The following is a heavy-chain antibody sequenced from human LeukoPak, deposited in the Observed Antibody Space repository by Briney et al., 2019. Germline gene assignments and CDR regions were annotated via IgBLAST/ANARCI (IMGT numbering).Heavy chain of an antibody. CDR3: ATDHLRRAAGTVGAFDI. D-gene: IGHD6-13*01. Sequence: AASVKVSCKASGYTFTSYYMHWVRQAPGQGLEWMGIINPSGGSTSYAQKFQGRVTMTEDTSTDTAYMELSSLRSEDTAVYYCATDHLRRAAGTVGAFDIWGQGTMVTVSS. J-gene: IGHJ3*02. CDR2: INPSGGST. V-gene: IGHV1-46*01. CDR1: GYTFTSYY.